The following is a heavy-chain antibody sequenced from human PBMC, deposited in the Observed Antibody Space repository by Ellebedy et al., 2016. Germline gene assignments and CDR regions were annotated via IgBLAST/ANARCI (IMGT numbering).Heavy chain of an antibody. CDR3: AKEMRTNYFDS. J-gene: IGHJ4*02. D-gene: IGHD1-1*01. CDR2: ISSNGGST. CDR1: GFTFSSYA. V-gene: IGHV3-64*01. Sequence: GGSLRLSXAASGFTFSSYAMHWVRQAPGKGLEYVSAISSNGGSTYYANSVKGRFTISRDNSKNTLYLQMNSLRVEDTAVYYCAKEMRTNYFDSWGQGTLVIVSS.